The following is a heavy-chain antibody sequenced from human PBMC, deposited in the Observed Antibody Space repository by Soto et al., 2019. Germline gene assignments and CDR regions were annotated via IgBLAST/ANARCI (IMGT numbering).Heavy chain of an antibody. CDR3: ARGANGVDI. CDR1: GFTFSSYG. CDR2: IWYDGSNK. D-gene: IGHD1-1*01. J-gene: IGHJ3*02. Sequence: GSLRLCCAASGFTFSSYGMHWVRQAPDKGLEWVAVIWYDGSNKYYADSVKGRFTISRDNSKNTLYLQMNSLRAEDTAVYYCARGANGVDIWGQGTMVTVS. V-gene: IGHV3-33*01.